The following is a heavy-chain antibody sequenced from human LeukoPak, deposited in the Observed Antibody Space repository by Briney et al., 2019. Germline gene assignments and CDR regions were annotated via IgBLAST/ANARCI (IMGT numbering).Heavy chain of an antibody. Sequence: GGSLRLSCAASGFTFSSYWMHWVRQAPGKGLVWVSRINSDGSSTSYADSVKGRFTISRDNVKNTLYLQMNGLRAEDTAVYYCARVRSSGWSYFDYWGQGTLITVSS. CDR3: ARVRSSGWSYFDY. D-gene: IGHD6-19*01. J-gene: IGHJ4*02. CDR1: GFTFSSYW. CDR2: INSDGSST. V-gene: IGHV3-74*01.